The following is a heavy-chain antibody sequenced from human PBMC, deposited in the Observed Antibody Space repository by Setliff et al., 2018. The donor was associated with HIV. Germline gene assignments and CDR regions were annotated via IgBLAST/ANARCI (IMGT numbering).Heavy chain of an antibody. CDR3: TRDLGYCTNGACPLTAEGAVDI. J-gene: IGHJ3*02. D-gene: IGHD2-8*01. V-gene: IGHV1-69*02. CDR2: IIPILGMT. Sequence: ASVKVSCKASGGTFNNYTITWVRQAPGQGLEWMGRIIPILGMTNYAQKFQGRVTITADKSTSTAYMELNSLRSEDTAMYYCTRDLGYCTNGACPLTAEGAVDIWGQGTMVTVSS. CDR1: GGTFNNYT.